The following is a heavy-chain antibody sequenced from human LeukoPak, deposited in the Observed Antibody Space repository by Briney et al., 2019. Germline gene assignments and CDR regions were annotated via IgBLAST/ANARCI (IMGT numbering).Heavy chain of an antibody. J-gene: IGHJ5*02. CDR3: ARDVLVAAPTFDP. V-gene: IGHV3-11*04. CDR1: GFTFSDYY. D-gene: IGHD2-2*01. Sequence: GGSLRLSCAASGFTFSDYYMSWIRQAPGKGLEWVSYISSSGSTIYYADYVKGRFTISRDNAKNSLYLQMNSLRAEDTAVYYCARDVLVAAPTFDPWGQGTLVTVSS. CDR2: ISSSGSTI.